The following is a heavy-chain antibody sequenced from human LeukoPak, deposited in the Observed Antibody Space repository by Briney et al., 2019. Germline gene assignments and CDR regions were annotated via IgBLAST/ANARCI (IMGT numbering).Heavy chain of an antibody. Sequence: GGSLGLSCVASGFIFRNYAMHWVRQAPGKGLEWVAVGSHDGRNKIYGDSVKGRFTISRDNSKNTVYLQMDNLRPEDTAVYYCAKDRDSSTWSFFDFWGQGTLVTVSS. D-gene: IGHD6-13*01. CDR1: GFIFRNYA. CDR2: GSHDGRNK. V-gene: IGHV3-30*18. J-gene: IGHJ4*02. CDR3: AKDRDSSTWSFFDF.